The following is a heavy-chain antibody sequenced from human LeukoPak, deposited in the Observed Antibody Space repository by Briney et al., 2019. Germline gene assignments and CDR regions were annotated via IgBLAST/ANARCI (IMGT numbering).Heavy chain of an antibody. V-gene: IGHV3-30*18. CDR3: AKDMGDGYTLDY. Sequence: GGSLRLSCAASGFTFSSYGMHWVRQAPGKGLEWVAVISYDGSNKYYADSVKGRFTISRDNSKNTLYLQMNSLRAEDTAVHYCAKDMGDGYTLDYWGQGTLVTVSS. D-gene: IGHD5-24*01. J-gene: IGHJ4*02. CDR1: GFTFSSYG. CDR2: ISYDGSNK.